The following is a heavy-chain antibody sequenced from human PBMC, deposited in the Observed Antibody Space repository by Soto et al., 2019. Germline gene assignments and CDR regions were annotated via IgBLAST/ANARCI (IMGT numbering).Heavy chain of an antibody. CDR3: ATMYDSRGGY. D-gene: IGHD3-22*01. CDR2: INYSGST. V-gene: IGHV4-34*01. J-gene: IGHJ4*02. Sequence: PSEALSHTCAVYGGAFSAYYWSRIRQPPGKGLEWIGEINYSGSTNYNPSLKSRVTISVDTSKNQFSLKLSSVTAADTAVYYCATMYDSRGGYWGQGTLVTVS. CDR1: GGAFSAYY.